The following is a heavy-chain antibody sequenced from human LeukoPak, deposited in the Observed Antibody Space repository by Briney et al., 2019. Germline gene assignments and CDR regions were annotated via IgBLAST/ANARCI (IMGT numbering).Heavy chain of an antibody. D-gene: IGHD3-22*01. Sequence: PSQTLSLTCTVSGGSNSSGDYYWSWIRQPPGKGLEWIGYIYYSGSTYYNPSLKSRVTISVDTSKNQFSLKLSSVTAADTAVYYCAREVDDSSGYRYFDYWGQGTLVTVSS. CDR2: IYYSGST. V-gene: IGHV4-30-4*01. CDR1: GGSNSSGDYY. CDR3: AREVDDSSGYRYFDY. J-gene: IGHJ4*02.